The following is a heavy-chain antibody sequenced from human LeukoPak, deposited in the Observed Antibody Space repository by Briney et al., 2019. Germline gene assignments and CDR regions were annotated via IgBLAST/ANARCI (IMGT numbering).Heavy chain of an antibody. J-gene: IGHJ4*02. Sequence: QPGGSLRLSCAASGFTFSSYAMSWVRQAPGKGLEWVSSIGGSGGSTYYADSVKGRFTISRDNSKNTLYLQMNSLRAEDTAVYYCAKVETAAAATLRGFDYWGQGTLVTVSS. CDR1: GFTFSSYA. CDR2: IGGSGGST. D-gene: IGHD6-13*01. CDR3: AKVETAAAATLRGFDY. V-gene: IGHV3-23*01.